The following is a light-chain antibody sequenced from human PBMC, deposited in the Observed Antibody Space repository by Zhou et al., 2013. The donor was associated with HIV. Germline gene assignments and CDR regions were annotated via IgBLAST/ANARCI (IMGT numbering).Light chain of an antibody. J-gene: IGKJ5*01. CDR1: QSVSSN. V-gene: IGKV3-15*01. CDR2: GAS. Sequence: IVMTQSPATLSVSPGERATLSCRASQSVSSNLTWYQHKPGQASRLLIFGASTRATGVPVRFSGFGSGTEFTLTISSLQSEDFAVYYCQQYDDWPTFGPGTRLEIK. CDR3: QQYDDWPT.